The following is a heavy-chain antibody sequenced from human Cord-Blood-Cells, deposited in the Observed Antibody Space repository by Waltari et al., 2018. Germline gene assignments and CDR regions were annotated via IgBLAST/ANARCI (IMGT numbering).Heavy chain of an antibody. D-gene: IGHD3-22*01. CDR1: GGSLSSYY. Sequence: QVQLQESGPGLVKPSETLSLTCTVPGGSLSSYYWSCIRQPAGKGLEWIGRIYTSGITNYNPSLKSRVTMSVDTSKNQFSLKLSSVTAADTAVYYCARDHGRKHYYDSSGYGGGYFDLWGRGTLVTVSS. J-gene: IGHJ2*01. CDR2: IYTSGIT. V-gene: IGHV4-4*07. CDR3: ARDHGRKHYYDSSGYGGGYFDL.